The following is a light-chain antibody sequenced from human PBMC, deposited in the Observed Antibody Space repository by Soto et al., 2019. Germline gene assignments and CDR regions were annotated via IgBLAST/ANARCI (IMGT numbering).Light chain of an antibody. Sequence: DIQMTQSPSSLSASVGDRVNITCRASQTVSSYLNWYQQKPGTVPTLLIYATSNLQSGVPSRFSGRGFGTDFTLTISSLQPEDFATYYCQQSFTTPSFGQGTRLEI. CDR2: ATS. V-gene: IGKV1-39*01. CDR1: QTVSSY. CDR3: QQSFTTPS. J-gene: IGKJ5*01.